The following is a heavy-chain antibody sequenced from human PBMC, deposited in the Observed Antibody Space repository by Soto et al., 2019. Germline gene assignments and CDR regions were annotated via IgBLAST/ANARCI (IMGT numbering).Heavy chain of an antibody. CDR1: GFTFSSYA. V-gene: IGHV3-23*01. D-gene: IGHD6-13*01. Sequence: GGSLRLSCAASGFTFSSYAMSWVRQAPGKGLEWVSAISGSGGSTYYADSVKGRFTISRDNSKNTLYLQMNSLRAEATAVYYCAKGSSGGISSRMGYWGQGTLVTVSS. CDR3: AKGSSGGISSRMGY. CDR2: ISGSGGST. J-gene: IGHJ4*02.